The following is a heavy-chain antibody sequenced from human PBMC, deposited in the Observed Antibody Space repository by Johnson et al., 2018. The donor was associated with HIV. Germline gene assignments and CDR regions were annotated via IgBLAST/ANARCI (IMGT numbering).Heavy chain of an antibody. Sequence: QVQLVESGGGVVQPGRSLRLSCAASGFTFSSYGMHWVRQAPGKGLEWVAVIWFDGSNKYYADSVKGRFTMARDNTKNTLYLQMDSLRAEDTAVYYCSKDRSSWYLETNDAFDMWGQGTMVIVSS. J-gene: IGHJ3*02. V-gene: IGHV3-33*06. CDR3: SKDRSSWYLETNDAFDM. CDR2: IWFDGSNK. CDR1: GFTFSSYG. D-gene: IGHD6-13*01.